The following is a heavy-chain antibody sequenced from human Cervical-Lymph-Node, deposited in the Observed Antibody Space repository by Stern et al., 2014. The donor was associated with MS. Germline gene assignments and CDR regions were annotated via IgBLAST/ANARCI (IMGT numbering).Heavy chain of an antibody. D-gene: IGHD2-2*01. J-gene: IGHJ4*02. V-gene: IGHV3-13*01. CDR2: IGTAGDT. CDR3: ASLVVPXXISY. CDR1: GFTFSSYD. Sequence: EDQLXXSGGGLVQPGGSLRLSCAASGFTFSSYDMHWVRQATGKGLEWVSAIGTAGDTYYPGSVKGRFTISRENAKNSLYLQMNSLRAGDTAVYYCASLVVPXXISYWGQGTLVTVS.